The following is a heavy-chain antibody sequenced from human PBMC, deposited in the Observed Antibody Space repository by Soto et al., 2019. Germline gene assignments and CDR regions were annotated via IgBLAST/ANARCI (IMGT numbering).Heavy chain of an antibody. CDR1: GYRFTSYG. CDR2: ISAYDGNT. D-gene: IGHD3-22*01. V-gene: IGHV1-18*01. J-gene: IGHJ6*02. CDR3: ARGGYYDSSGSRNYYYYGMNV. Sequence: QAPLVQSGAEVKRPGASVKVSCRASGYRFTSYGINWVRQAPGQGLEWLGWISAYDGNTNYAQILQGRVSMTTDTSANTAYMELRSLRADDTAMYYCARGGYYDSSGSRNYYYYGMNVWGQGTTVTVSS.